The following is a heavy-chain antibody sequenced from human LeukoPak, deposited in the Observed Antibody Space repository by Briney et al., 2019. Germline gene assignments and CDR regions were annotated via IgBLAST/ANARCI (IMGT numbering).Heavy chain of an antibody. J-gene: IGHJ4*02. Sequence: GASVKVSCKASGYTFTDYYMHWVRQAPGQGFEWMGIINPITGRTSYAQEFQGRVTTTRDTSTSTFYMALSSLRSEDTAVYYCARPSGVGATLYYFDQWGQGTLVTVSS. CDR1: GYTFTDYY. CDR3: ARPSGVGATLYYFDQ. CDR2: INPITGRT. V-gene: IGHV1-46*01. D-gene: IGHD1-26*01.